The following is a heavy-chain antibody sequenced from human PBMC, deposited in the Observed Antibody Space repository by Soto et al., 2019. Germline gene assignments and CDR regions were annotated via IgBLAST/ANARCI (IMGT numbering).Heavy chain of an antibody. CDR1: GGSISSGGYY. CDR2: IYCSGST. V-gene: IGHV4-31*03. J-gene: IGHJ4*02. Sequence: QVQLQESGPGLVKPSQTLSLTCTVSGGSISSGGYYWSWVRQHPGKSLEWIGYIYCSGSTYYNPSLKRRVTISGATSKNQCSLNLSSVTAADTAVYYCARTPDVWGQVTLVTVSS. CDR3: ARTPDV.